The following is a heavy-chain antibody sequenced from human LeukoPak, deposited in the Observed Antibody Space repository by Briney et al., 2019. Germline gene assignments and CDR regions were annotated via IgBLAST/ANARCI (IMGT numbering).Heavy chain of an antibody. Sequence: GGSLRLSCAASGITFTSYALHWVRQAPGKGLEWVAVISYDGSNKYYADSVKGRFTISRDNSKNTLYLQMNSLRAEDTAVYYCAKEGARARRYFDYWGQGTLVTVSS. CDR1: GITFTSYA. D-gene: IGHD1-26*01. V-gene: IGHV3-30*04. CDR3: AKEGARARRYFDY. J-gene: IGHJ4*02. CDR2: ISYDGSNK.